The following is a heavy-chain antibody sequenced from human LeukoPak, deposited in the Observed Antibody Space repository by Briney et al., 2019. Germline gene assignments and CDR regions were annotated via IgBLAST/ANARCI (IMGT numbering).Heavy chain of an antibody. D-gene: IGHD4-23*01. J-gene: IGHJ3*02. CDR3: ASEVRFGGAFDI. V-gene: IGHV1-69*06. CDR2: IIPIFGTA. CDR1: GGTFSSYA. Sequence: SVKVSCTASGGTFSSYAISWVRQAPGQGLEWMGGIIPIFGTANYAQKFQGRVTITADKSTSTAYMELSSLRSEDTAVYYCASEVRFGGAFDIWGQGTRVTVSS.